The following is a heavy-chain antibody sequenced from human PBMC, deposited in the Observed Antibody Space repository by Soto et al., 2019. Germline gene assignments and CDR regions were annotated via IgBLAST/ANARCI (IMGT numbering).Heavy chain of an antibody. V-gene: IGHV3-48*01. D-gene: IGHD2-15*01. CDR2: ISSDSKTI. Sequence: PGGSLRLSCTASGFSFNTYSMNWVRQAPGKGLEWISYISSDSKTIDYSDSVKGRFTISRDNARNSLYLQMKSLRAEDTAVYYCARDRFGRFQRSGGACSDFWGQGTRVTVSS. CDR1: GFSFNTYS. J-gene: IGHJ4*02. CDR3: ARDRFGRFQRSGGACSDF.